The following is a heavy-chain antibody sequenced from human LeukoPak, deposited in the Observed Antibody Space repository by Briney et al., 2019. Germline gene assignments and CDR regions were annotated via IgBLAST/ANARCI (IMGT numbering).Heavy chain of an antibody. CDR3: AKLLDYPLGASPMIVVDDAFDI. CDR2: ISYDGSNK. J-gene: IGHJ3*02. V-gene: IGHV3-30*18. CDR1: GFTFSSYG. D-gene: IGHD3-22*01. Sequence: GGSLRLSCAASGFTFSSYGMHWVRQAPGKGLEWVAVISYDGSNKYYADSVKGRFTISRDNSKNTLYLQMNSLRAEDTAVYYCAKLLDYPLGASPMIVVDDAFDIWGQGTMVTVSS.